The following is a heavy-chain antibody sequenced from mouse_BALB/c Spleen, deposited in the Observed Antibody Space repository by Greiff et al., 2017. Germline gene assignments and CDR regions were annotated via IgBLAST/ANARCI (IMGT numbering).Heavy chain of an antibody. V-gene: IGHV1-77*01. CDR1: GYTFTDYV. D-gene: IGHD1-1*01. CDR2: IYPGSGST. J-gene: IGHJ4*01. Sequence: VMLVESGPELVKPGASVKMSCKASGYTFTDYVISWVKQRTGQGLEWIGEIYPGSGSTYYNEKFKGKATLTADKSSNTAYMQLSSLTSEDSAVYFCARAHYYGSSHYAMDYWGQGTSVTVSS. CDR3: ARAHYYGSSHYAMDY.